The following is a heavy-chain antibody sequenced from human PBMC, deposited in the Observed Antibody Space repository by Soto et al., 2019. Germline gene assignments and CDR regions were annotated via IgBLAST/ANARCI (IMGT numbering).Heavy chain of an antibody. V-gene: IGHV3-30*12. D-gene: IGHD2-2*01. CDR2: ISYDGNNK. CDR3: AKDLDATVFNFDS. J-gene: IGHJ4*02. Sequence: PGGSLRLSCAASRFIFSSYGFHWVRQSPGKGLEWVAVISYDGNNKFYADSVKGRFTISRDNAKKSLYLQMNSLRAEDTAVYYCAKDLDATVFNFDSWGQGTLVTVSS. CDR1: RFIFSSYG.